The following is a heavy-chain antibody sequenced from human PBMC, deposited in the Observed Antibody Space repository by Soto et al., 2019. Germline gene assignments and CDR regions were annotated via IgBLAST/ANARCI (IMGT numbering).Heavy chain of an antibody. CDR2: ISYDGSDE. D-gene: IGHD2-21*01. CDR1: GFTIGVYN. V-gene: IGHV3-30*03. J-gene: IGHJ5*01. CDR3: ATGHRVLTGLPAVIADPNWFDP. Sequence: QARLEASAGGGVQVGTSVRLSSASSGFTIGVYNMQRVRQAPGRGLRGVEVISYDGSDEYYADSVEGRFTISRDNYQNKMSLQMYRVRLEGTGEYYCATGHRVLTGLPAVIADPNWFDPRALGALVNVTS.